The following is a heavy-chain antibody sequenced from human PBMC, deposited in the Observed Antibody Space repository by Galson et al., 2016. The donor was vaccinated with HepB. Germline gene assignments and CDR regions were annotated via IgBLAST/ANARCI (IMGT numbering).Heavy chain of an antibody. Sequence: SGAEVKKPGESLKISCKASGYRFTGQWIGWVRQMPGKGLEWMGIVYPGDSDTRYSPSFQGQVTISVDKSISTAYLQWSSLKASDSAMYYCARHYCINTSCYLGNAFDIWGLGTIVTVSS. CDR1: GYRFTGQW. J-gene: IGHJ3*02. D-gene: IGHD2-2*01. CDR2: VYPGDSDT. V-gene: IGHV5-51*01. CDR3: ARHYCINTSCYLGNAFDI.